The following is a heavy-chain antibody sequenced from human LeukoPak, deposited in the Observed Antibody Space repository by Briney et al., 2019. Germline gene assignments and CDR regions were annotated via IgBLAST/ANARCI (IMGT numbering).Heavy chain of an antibody. CDR1: GGSISSGGYY. Sequence: PSQTLSLTCTVSGGSISSGGYYWSWIRQHPGKGLEWIGYIYYSGSTYYNPSLKSRVTISVDTSKNQFSLKLSSVTAADTAVYYCARKYSSSWYSIRKNAFDIXXQGXMVTVSS. D-gene: IGHD6-13*01. V-gene: IGHV4-31*03. CDR3: ARKYSSSWYSIRKNAFDI. J-gene: IGHJ3*02. CDR2: IYYSGST.